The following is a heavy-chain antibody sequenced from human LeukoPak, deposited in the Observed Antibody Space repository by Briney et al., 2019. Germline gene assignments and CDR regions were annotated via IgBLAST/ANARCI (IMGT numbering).Heavy chain of an antibody. V-gene: IGHV3-23*01. CDR2: ISGSGGST. CDR1: GFTLSSYA. Sequence: PGGSLRLSCAASGFTLSSYAMSWVRQAPGKGLEWVSAISGSGGSTYYADSVKGRFTISRDNSKNTLYLQMNSLRAEDTAVYYCAKEGLYDYSNYYFDYWGQGTLVTVSS. J-gene: IGHJ4*02. CDR3: AKEGLYDYSNYYFDY. D-gene: IGHD4-11*01.